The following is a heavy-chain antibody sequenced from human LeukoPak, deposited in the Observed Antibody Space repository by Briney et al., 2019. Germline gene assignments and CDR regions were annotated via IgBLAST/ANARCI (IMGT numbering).Heavy chain of an antibody. Sequence: PSETLSLTCTVSGGSISSYYWSWIRQPPGKGLEWIGYIYYSGNTNYNPSLKSRVTISVDTSKNQFSLKLSSVTAADTAVYYCAGRGYSYGYDYWGQGTLVTVSS. D-gene: IGHD5-18*01. CDR1: GGSISSYY. J-gene: IGHJ4*02. CDR2: IYYSGNT. V-gene: IGHV4-59*01. CDR3: AGRGYSYGYDY.